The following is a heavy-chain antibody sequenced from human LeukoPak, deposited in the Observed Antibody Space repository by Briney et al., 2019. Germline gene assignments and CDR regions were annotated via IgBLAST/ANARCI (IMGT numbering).Heavy chain of an antibody. J-gene: IGHJ4*02. Sequence: PGGSLRLSCAASGFTFSSYSMNWVRQAPGKGLEWVSSISCSSSSIYYADSVKGRFTISRDNAKNSLYLQMNSLRAEDTAVYYCARAGEYSSGRAGVLDYWGQGTLVTVSS. V-gene: IGHV3-21*01. CDR2: ISCSSSSI. CDR1: GFTFSSYS. D-gene: IGHD6-19*01. CDR3: ARAGEYSSGRAGVLDY.